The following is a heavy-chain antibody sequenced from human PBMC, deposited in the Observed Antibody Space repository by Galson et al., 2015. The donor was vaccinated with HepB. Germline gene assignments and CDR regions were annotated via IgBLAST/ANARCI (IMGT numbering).Heavy chain of an antibody. CDR3: ARGATFGSGNRGGFEI. V-gene: IGHV3-53*01. CDR2: IYSGDNT. J-gene: IGHJ3*02. D-gene: IGHD3-10*01. CDR1: GFTVSSKY. Sequence: SLRLSCAASGFTVSSKYMSWVRQAPGKGLEWVSIIYSGDNTYYADSVKGRFTISRDNSKNTLYLQMNSLGAEDTAVYHCARGATFGSGNRGGFEIWGQGTMVTVS.